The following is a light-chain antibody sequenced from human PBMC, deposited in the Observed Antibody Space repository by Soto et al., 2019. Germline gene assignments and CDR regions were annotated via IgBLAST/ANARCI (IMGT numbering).Light chain of an antibody. J-gene: IGKJ4*01. Sequence: DIVMTQSPDSLAVSLGERATINCKSSQIVLYSSNNKNYLAWYQQKPGQPPKLLIYWASTRESGVPDRFTGSRYVTDFPLTISSLQAEDVAVYSFQQYYSTPLTFVGGTNVEIK. CDR3: QQYYSTPLT. CDR1: QIVLYSSNNKNY. V-gene: IGKV4-1*01. CDR2: WAS.